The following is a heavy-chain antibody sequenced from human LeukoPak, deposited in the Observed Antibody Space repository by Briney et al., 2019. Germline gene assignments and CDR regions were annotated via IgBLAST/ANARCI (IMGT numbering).Heavy chain of an antibody. D-gene: IGHD3-9*01. V-gene: IGHV4-4*07. Sequence: SETLSLTCTVSGGSISSYYWSWIRQPAGKGLEWIGRIYTSGSTNYNPSLKSRVTMSVDTSKNQFSLKLSSVTAADTAVYYCARDEGRGYDILTGYYYYGMDVWGQGPTVTVSS. J-gene: IGHJ6*02. CDR1: GGSISSYY. CDR2: IYTSGST. CDR3: ARDEGRGYDILTGYYYYGMDV.